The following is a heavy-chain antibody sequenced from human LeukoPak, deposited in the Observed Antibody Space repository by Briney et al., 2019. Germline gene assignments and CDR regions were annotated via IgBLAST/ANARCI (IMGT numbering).Heavy chain of an antibody. J-gene: IGHJ5*02. CDR1: GFTFSSYA. D-gene: IGHD4-17*01. CDR3: ARATGAFDP. CDR2: ISYDGSNK. V-gene: IGHV3-30-3*01. Sequence: PGGSLRLSCAASGFTFSSYAMHWVRQAPGKGLEWVAVISYDGSNKYYADSVKGRFTISRDNAKNSLYLQMNSLRAEDTAVYYCARATGAFDPWGQGTLVAVSS.